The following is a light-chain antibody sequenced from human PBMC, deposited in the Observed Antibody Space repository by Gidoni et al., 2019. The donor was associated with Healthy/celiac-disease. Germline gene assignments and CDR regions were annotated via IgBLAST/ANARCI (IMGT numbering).Light chain of an antibody. V-gene: IGKV3-20*01. CDR3: QQYGSSPGT. J-gene: IGKJ1*01. CDR1: QSVSSSY. Sequence: PGERATLSCRASQSVSSSYLAWYQQKPGQAPRLLIYGASSRATGIPDRFRGSGSGTDFTLTISRLEPEDFAVYYCQQYGSSPGTFGQGTKVEIK. CDR2: GAS.